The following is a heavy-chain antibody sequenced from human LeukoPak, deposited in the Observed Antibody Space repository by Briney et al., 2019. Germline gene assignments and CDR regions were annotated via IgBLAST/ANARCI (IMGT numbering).Heavy chain of an antibody. J-gene: IGHJ3*02. CDR2: ISGSGGST. Sequence: GGSLRLSCAASGFTSSTYGMNWVRQAPGKGLEWVSAISGSGGSTHYADSVKGRFTISRDNSKNTLYLQMKSLSAEDTAVYYCVRDVRRWLQAGGAFDIWGQGTMVTVSS. CDR3: VRDVRRWLQAGGAFDI. D-gene: IGHD5-24*01. V-gene: IGHV3-23*01. CDR1: GFTSSTYG.